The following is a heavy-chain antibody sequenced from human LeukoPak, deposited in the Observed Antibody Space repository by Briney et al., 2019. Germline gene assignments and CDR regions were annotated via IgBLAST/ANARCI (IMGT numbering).Heavy chain of an antibody. CDR3: AGLTYYDFWSGYFSEYWFDP. D-gene: IGHD3-3*01. CDR2: IYYSGST. CDR1: GGSISSGGYY. Sequence: PSETLSLTCTVSGGSISSGGYYWSWIRQHPGKGLEWIGYIYYSGSTYYNPSLKSRVTISVDTSKNQFSLKLSSVTAADTAVYYCAGLTYYDFWSGYFSEYWFDPWGQRTLVTVSS. V-gene: IGHV4-31*03. J-gene: IGHJ5*02.